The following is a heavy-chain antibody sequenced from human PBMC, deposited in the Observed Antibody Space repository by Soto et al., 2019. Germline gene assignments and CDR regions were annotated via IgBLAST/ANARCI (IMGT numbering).Heavy chain of an antibody. CDR3: ERAMGASTRDRFYSDDACYVAGGY. Sequence: QVQLVQSGAEVKKPGSSVKVSCKASVGTFSSYAITCVRQAPGQGLEWMGGIIPIFDTTNYAQKFQGRVTIDAHDYTSTAYMELSRMRSEDTTVYYCERAMGASTRDRFYSDDACYVAGGYWGQGTLVTVSS. CDR2: IIPIFDTT. D-gene: IGHD2-21*02. V-gene: IGHV1-69*01. CDR1: VGTFSSYA. J-gene: IGHJ4*02.